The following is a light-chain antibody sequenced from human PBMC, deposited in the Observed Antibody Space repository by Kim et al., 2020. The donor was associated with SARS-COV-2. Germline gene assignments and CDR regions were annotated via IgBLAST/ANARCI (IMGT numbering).Light chain of an antibody. CDR1: SSNIGAGYE. Sequence: QSVLTQPPSVSGAPGQRVTISCTGISSNIGAGYEVHWYQQLPGAAPKHLIYGDINRPSGVPDRFSGSKSGTSASLAITGLQTEDEADYYCQSYDNRLSGYVFGAGTKVTVL. CDR3: QSYDNRLSGYV. V-gene: IGLV1-40*01. J-gene: IGLJ1*01. CDR2: GDI.